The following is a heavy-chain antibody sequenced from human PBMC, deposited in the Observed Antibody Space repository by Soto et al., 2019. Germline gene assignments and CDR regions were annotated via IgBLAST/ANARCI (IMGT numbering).Heavy chain of an antibody. Sequence: QVQLQESGPGLVKPSQTLSLTCTVSGGSISSGEYYWSWIRQPPGEGLEWIGNIYYSGTTYNNPSLKSRVTISVDTSNNQFSLKLSSVIAADTAVYYCARDGGFCTNGVCPVYYYYGMDVWGQGTTVTVSS. CDR3: ARDGGFCTNGVCPVYYYYGMDV. J-gene: IGHJ6*02. CDR2: IYYSGTT. D-gene: IGHD2-8*01. CDR1: GGSISSGEYY. V-gene: IGHV4-30-4*01.